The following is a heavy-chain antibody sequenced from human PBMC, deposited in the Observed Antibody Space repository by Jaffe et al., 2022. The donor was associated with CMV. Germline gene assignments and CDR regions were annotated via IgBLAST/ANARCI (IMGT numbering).Heavy chain of an antibody. Sequence: QVQLQESGPGLVKPSGTLSLTCAVSGGSISSSNWWSWVRQPPGKGLEWIGEIYHSGSTNYNPSLKSRVTISVDKSKNQFSLKLSSVTAADTAVYYCARELTGRIQLRPRAAWVAFDIWGQGTMVTVSS. J-gene: IGHJ3*02. D-gene: IGHD1-1*01. CDR3: ARELTGRIQLRPRAAWVAFDI. CDR2: IYHSGST. V-gene: IGHV4-4*02. CDR1: GGSISSSNW.